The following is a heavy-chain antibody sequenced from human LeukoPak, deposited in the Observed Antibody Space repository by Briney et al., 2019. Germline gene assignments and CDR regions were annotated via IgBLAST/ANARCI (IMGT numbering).Heavy chain of an antibody. V-gene: IGHV4-61*02. CDR1: GGSISSGSYY. Sequence: PSETLSLTCPVSGGSISSGSYYWSWIRQPAGKGLEWIGRIYTSGSTNYNPSLKSRVTISVDTSKNQFSLKLCSVTAADTAVYYCARGNWNYFDYWGQGTLVTVSS. D-gene: IGHD1-1*01. CDR2: IYTSGST. CDR3: ARGNWNYFDY. J-gene: IGHJ4*02.